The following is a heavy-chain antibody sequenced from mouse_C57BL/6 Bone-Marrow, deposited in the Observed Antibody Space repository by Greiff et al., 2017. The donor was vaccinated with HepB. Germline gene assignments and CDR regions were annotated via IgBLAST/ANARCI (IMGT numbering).Heavy chain of an antibody. D-gene: IGHD1-1*02. J-gene: IGHJ4*01. Sequence: QVQLQQPGAELVRPGTSVKLSCKASGYTFTSYWMHWVKQRPGQGLEWIGVIDPSDSYTNYNQKFKGKATLTVDTPSSTAYMQLSSLTSEDSAVYYCARYGAMDYWGQGTSVTVSS. CDR1: GYTFTSYW. V-gene: IGHV1-59*01. CDR3: ARYGAMDY. CDR2: IDPSDSYT.